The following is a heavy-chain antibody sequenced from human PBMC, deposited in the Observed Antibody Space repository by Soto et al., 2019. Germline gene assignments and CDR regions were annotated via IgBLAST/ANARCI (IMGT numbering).Heavy chain of an antibody. D-gene: IGHD6-19*01. CDR1: GASVSSFY. CDR2: IYYSGST. J-gene: IGHJ4*02. CDR3: ARDGGSGWNFDY. V-gene: IGHV4-59*02. Sequence: SETLSLTCTVSGASVSSFYWSWIRQPPGRGLEWIGYIYYSGSTNYNPSLKGRVTMSVDTSKNQFSLKLSSVTAADTAVYYCARDGGSGWNFDYWGQGTLVTVSS.